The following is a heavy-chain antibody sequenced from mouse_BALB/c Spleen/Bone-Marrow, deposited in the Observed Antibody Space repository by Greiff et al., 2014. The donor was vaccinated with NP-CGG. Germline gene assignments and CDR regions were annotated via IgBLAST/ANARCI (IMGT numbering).Heavy chain of an antibody. Sequence: EVQLQQSGPELAKPGASMKISCKASGYSFTGYTMNWVKQSHGKSLEWIGLINPYNGGTSYNQKFKGKATLTVDKSSSTAYMELLSLTSEDFAVYYCARDYYGSSYGFAYWGQGTLVTVSA. D-gene: IGHD1-1*01. V-gene: IGHV1-37*01. CDR3: ARDYYGSSYGFAY. CDR1: GYSFTGYT. J-gene: IGHJ3*01. CDR2: INPYNGGT.